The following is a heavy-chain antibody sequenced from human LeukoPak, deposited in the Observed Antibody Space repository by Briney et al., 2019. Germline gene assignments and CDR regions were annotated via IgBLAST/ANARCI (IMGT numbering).Heavy chain of an antibody. CDR2: IYTSGST. CDR1: GGSISSYY. J-gene: IGHJ3*02. D-gene: IGHD3-3*01. CDR3: ARDLADFWSGYLSSAFDI. Sequence: SETLSLTCTVSGGSISSYYWSWIRQPAGKGLEWIGRIYTSGSTNYNPSLKSRVTMSVDTSKNQFSLKLSSVTAADTAVYYCARDLADFWSGYLSSAFDIWGQGTMVTVSS. V-gene: IGHV4-4*07.